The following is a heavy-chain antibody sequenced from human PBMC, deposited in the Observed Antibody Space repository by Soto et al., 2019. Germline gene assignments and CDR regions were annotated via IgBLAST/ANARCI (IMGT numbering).Heavy chain of an antibody. CDR1: GYSFTDYH. CDR3: TRAYGAETLDF. J-gene: IGHJ4*02. V-gene: IGHV1-8*02. D-gene: IGHD3-10*01. CDR2: MNPNSGNT. Sequence: ASVKVSCKASGYSFTDYHIHWVRQAPGQGLEWMGWMNPNSGNTGYAQNFRGRVTMTQNTAIGTAYMELSSLRSDDTATYYCTRAYGAETLDFWGQGTRVTVSS.